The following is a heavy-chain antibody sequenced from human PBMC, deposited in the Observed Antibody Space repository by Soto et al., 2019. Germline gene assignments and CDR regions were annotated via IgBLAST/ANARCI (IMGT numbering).Heavy chain of an antibody. Sequence: QVQLVQSGAEVKKPGASVKVSCKASGYTFTSYYMHWVRQAPGQGLEWMGIINPSGGSTSYAQKFQGRVTMTRDTSTSTVYMELSSLRSEDTAVYYCARGAKISGYDLGLLGYWGQGTLVTVSS. V-gene: IGHV1-46*03. CDR1: GYTFTSYY. J-gene: IGHJ4*02. CDR2: INPSGGST. D-gene: IGHD5-12*01. CDR3: ARGAKISGYDLGLLGY.